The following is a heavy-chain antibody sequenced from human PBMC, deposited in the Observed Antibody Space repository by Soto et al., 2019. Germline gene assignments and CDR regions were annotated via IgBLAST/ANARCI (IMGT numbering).Heavy chain of an antibody. Sequence: PGVSLRLSCAASGFTFSSYAMHWVRQAPGKGLEWVAVISYDGSNKYYADSVKGRFTISRDNSKNTLYLQMNSLRAEDTAVYYCARDTGVFDSSTTENLYYYYGMDVWGQGTRSPSP. CDR2: ISYDGSNK. CDR3: ARDTGVFDSSTTENLYYYYGMDV. CDR1: GFTFSSYA. D-gene: IGHD2-2*01. J-gene: IGHJ6*02. V-gene: IGHV3-30-3*01.